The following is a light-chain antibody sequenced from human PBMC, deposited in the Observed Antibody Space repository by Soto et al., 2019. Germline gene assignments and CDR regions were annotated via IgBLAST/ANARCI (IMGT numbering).Light chain of an antibody. CDR3: QQRSSWPPT. Sequence: EIVLTQSPATLSLSPGERATLSCRAHQSVTRSLAWYQQRPGQAPRLLIYDTSNRAAGIPARFSGSGSGTDFTLTISSLEPEDFAVYYCQQRSSWPPTFGQGTKVEI. J-gene: IGKJ1*01. V-gene: IGKV3-11*01. CDR1: QSVTRS. CDR2: DTS.